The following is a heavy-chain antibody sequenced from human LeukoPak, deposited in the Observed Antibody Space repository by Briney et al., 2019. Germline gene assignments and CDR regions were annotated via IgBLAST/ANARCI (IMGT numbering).Heavy chain of an antibody. V-gene: IGHV3-69-1*01. J-gene: IGHJ5*02. Sequence: GGSLRLSCAASGFTFGNYQMNWVRQAPGKGLEWVSCISSSSYIYYADSVKGRFTISRDNAKNSLFLQMNSLRAEDTAVYYCAREGYSYGYDHWGQGTLVTVSS. D-gene: IGHD5-18*01. CDR2: ISSSSYI. CDR1: GFTFGNYQ. CDR3: AREGYSYGYDH.